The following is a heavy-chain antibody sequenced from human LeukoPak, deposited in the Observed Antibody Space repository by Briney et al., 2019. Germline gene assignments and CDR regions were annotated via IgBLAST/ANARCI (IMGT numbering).Heavy chain of an antibody. V-gene: IGHV4-34*01. CDR2: INHSGST. CDR1: GGSFSGYD. CDR3: ARGGVGIAARRFDY. Sequence: SETLSLTCAVYGGSFSGYDWSWIRQPPGKGLEWIGEINHSGSTNYNPSLKSRVTISVDTSKNQFSLKLSSVTAADTAVYYCARGGVGIAARRFDYWGQGTLVTVSS. J-gene: IGHJ4*02. D-gene: IGHD6-6*01.